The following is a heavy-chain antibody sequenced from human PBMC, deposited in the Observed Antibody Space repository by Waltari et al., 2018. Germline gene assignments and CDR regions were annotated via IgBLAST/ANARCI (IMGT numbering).Heavy chain of an antibody. CDR2: INPDGTTI. D-gene: IGHD3-10*01. V-gene: IGHV3-74*03. Sequence: EVQLVESGGGLVQPGGSLRISCAAHGFSFSTDWMNWARQAPGEGLVCLSRINPDGTTIMYADSVKGRFTTSRDNAKNTLYLQMNSLRADDTAVYYCARSGFMDVWGQGTTVTVSS. CDR1: GFSFSTDW. J-gene: IGHJ6*02. CDR3: ARSGFMDV.